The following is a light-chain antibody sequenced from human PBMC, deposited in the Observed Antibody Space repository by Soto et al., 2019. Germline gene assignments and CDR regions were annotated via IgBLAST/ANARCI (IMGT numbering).Light chain of an antibody. CDR2: GES. CDR3: QQYNNWRPWT. CDR1: QSISSN. V-gene: IGKV3D-15*01. Sequence: EIVMTQSPATLSVSPGERATLSCRASQSISSNLAWYQQKPGQAPRLLIYGESTRATGIPARFSGSGSGTEFTLTFSSLQYEGFAVYYCQQYNNWRPWTFGQGTKVQLK. J-gene: IGKJ1*01.